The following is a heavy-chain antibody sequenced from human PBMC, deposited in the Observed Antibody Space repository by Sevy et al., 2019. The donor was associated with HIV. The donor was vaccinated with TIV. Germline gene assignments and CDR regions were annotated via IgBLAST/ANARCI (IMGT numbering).Heavy chain of an antibody. Sequence: GGSLRLSCAASGFTFSSYGMHWVRQAPGKGLEWVAVISYGGSNKYYADSVKGRFTISRDNSKNTLYLQMNSLRAEDTAVYYCAKGVQLQRSAYYFDYWGQGTLVTVSS. CDR1: GFTFSSYG. D-gene: IGHD2-2*01. CDR3: AKGVQLQRSAYYFDY. CDR2: ISYGGSNK. V-gene: IGHV3-30*18. J-gene: IGHJ4*02.